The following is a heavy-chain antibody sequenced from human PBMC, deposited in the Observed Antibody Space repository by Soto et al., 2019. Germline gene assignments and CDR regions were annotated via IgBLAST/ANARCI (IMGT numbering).Heavy chain of an antibody. J-gene: IGHJ5*02. Sequence: WETVSLTCAVYGGSFSGYYWSWTRQPPGKGLEWIGEINHSGSTNYNPSLKSRVTISVDTSKNQFSLKLSSVTAADTAVYYCARVIEPPNWFDPWGQGTLVTVSS. V-gene: IGHV4-34*01. CDR1: GGSFSGYY. CDR3: ARVIEPPNWFDP. CDR2: INHSGST.